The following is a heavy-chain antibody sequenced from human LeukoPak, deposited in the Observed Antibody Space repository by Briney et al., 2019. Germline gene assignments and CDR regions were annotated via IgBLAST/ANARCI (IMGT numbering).Heavy chain of an antibody. V-gene: IGHV4-34*01. D-gene: IGHD5-24*01. CDR2: INHSGST. CDR1: GGSFSGYY. CDR3: ARPRWLQSQAYYFDY. Sequence: PSETLSLTCAVYGGSFSGYYWSWIRQPPGKGLEWIGEINHSGSTNYNPSLKSRVTISVDTSKNQFSLKLSSVTAADTAVYYCARPRWLQSQAYYFDYWGQGTLVTVSS. J-gene: IGHJ4*02.